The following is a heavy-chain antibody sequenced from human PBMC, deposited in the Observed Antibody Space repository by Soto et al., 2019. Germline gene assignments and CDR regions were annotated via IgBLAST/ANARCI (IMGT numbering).Heavy chain of an antibody. D-gene: IGHD5-12*01. CDR1: GFTFSSYW. CDR2: IKQDGSAK. V-gene: IGHV3-7*01. Sequence: EVQLVESGGGLVQPGGSLRLSCAGSGFTFSSYWMSWVRQTLDKGLEWVAKIKQDGSAKSYVDSVKGRFTISRDNARNSLSLQMDSLRAEDTAVYYCVRAPREDTGYEYYFDYWGQGTLVTVSS. J-gene: IGHJ4*02. CDR3: VRAPREDTGYEYYFDY.